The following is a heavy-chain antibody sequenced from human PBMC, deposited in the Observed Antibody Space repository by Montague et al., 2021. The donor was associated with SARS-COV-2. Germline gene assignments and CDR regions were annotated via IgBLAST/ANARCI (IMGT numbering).Heavy chain of an antibody. D-gene: IGHD2-15*01. Sequence: SLRLSCAASGFTFRSHTMNWVRQSPGMGLEWVSFISSSSSSIYYADSLKGRFTISRDNAKNSLYLQMNSLRVEDTAVYYCVRGGACSGGKCNGGARDWGQGTLVTVSS. CDR1: GFTFRSHT. V-gene: IGHV3-21*01. CDR2: ISSSSSSI. J-gene: IGHJ4*02. CDR3: VRGGACSGGKCNGGARD.